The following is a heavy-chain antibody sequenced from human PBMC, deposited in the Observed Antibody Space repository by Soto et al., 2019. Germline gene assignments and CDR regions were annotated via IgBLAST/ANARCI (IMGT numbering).Heavy chain of an antibody. D-gene: IGHD5-12*01. CDR1: GCTFTSSA. Sequence: AVKVPCKTSGCTFTSSAWQWVGQARAERLEWIGWIDVGSGNTNYGQKFQEKVTITGDMSTTTAYMELSSLRSEDTAVYYCAELMGDIGPIYYYYGMDVWGQGTTVTVSS. J-gene: IGHJ6*02. CDR3: AELMGDIGPIYYYYGMDV. CDR2: IDVGSGNT. V-gene: IGHV1-58*01.